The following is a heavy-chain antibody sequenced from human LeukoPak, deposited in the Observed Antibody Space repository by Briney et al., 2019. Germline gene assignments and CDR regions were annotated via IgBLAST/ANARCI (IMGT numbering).Heavy chain of an antibody. CDR3: ARQVSGEYDY. D-gene: IGHD2-15*01. CDR2: IYYSGST. Sequence: PSETLSLTCTVSGGSISSSSYYWGWVRQPPGMGLEWIGNIYYSGSTCYNPSLKSRVTISVDTSKNQFSLKLSSVTAADTAVYYCARQVSGEYDYWGQGTLVTVSS. J-gene: IGHJ4*02. CDR1: GGSISSSSYY. V-gene: IGHV4-39*01.